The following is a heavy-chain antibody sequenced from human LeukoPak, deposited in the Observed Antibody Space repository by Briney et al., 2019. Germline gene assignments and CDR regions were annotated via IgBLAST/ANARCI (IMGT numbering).Heavy chain of an antibody. V-gene: IGHV3-48*01. Sequence: GGSLGLSCVASGFTFSSYSMNWVRQAPGKGLEWVSYISSSSSTIYQADAVKGRFTISRDNAKNSLYLQMSSLRAEDTAVYFCVRGYSFGPYGMDVWGQGTTVTVSS. D-gene: IGHD2-15*01. CDR3: VRGYSFGPYGMDV. J-gene: IGHJ6*02. CDR1: GFTFSSYS. CDR2: ISSSSSTI.